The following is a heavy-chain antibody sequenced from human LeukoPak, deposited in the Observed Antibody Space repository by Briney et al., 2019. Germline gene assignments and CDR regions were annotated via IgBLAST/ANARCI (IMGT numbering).Heavy chain of an antibody. D-gene: IGHD3-22*01. CDR1: GITFSSSS. J-gene: IGHJ3*02. CDR3: ARTRSGFAFDI. CDR2: ISGSGAGT. V-gene: IGHV3-23*01. Sequence: GGSLRLSCAASGITFSSSSMSWVRQAPGKGLEWVSAISGSGAGTYYADSVKGRFTISRENSKNTLYLQRTSLRAEDTAVYYCARTRSGFAFDIWGQGTMVTVSS.